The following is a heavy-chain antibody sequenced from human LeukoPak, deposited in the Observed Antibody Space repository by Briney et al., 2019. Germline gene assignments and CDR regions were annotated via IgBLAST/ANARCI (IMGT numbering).Heavy chain of an antibody. CDR2: ISKGGSTI. Sequence: GGSLRLSCAASGFTFSRYEMNWLRQAPGKGPEWVSYISKGGSTIYYADSVKGRFTISRDNTKNSLYLQMNSLRGEDKAVYYCARDLLLDYWGQGTLVTVSS. CDR3: ARDLLLDY. D-gene: IGHD2-15*01. V-gene: IGHV3-48*03. CDR1: GFTFSRYE. J-gene: IGHJ4*02.